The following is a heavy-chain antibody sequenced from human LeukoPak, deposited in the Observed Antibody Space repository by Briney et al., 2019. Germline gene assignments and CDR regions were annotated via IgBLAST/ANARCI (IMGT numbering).Heavy chain of an antibody. CDR1: DYSINSNNW. V-gene: IGHV4-28*03. J-gene: IGHJ1*01. D-gene: IGHD4-23*01. CDR2: TYYSGST. CDR3: ARAPGGNAGNFQH. Sequence: SETLSLTCAVSDYSINSNNWWVWIRQPPGKGLEWIGYTYYSGSTNYNPSLKSRVTISVDTSKNHFPLKLSSVTAADTAVYYCARAPGGNAGNFQHWGQGTLVTVSS.